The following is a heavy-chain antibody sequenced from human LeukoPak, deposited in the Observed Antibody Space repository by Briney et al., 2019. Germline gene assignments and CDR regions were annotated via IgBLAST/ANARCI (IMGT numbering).Heavy chain of an antibody. V-gene: IGHV4-34*01. CDR2: INHSGST. Sequence: SETLSLTCAVYGGSFSGYYWSWIRQPPGKGLEWIGEINHSGSTNYNPSLKSRVTISVDTSKNQFSLKLSSATAADTAVYYCARGLLRGYSGYDMKYYFDYWGQGTLVTVSS. J-gene: IGHJ4*02. D-gene: IGHD5-12*01. CDR3: ARGLLRGYSGYDMKYYFDY. CDR1: GGSFSGYY.